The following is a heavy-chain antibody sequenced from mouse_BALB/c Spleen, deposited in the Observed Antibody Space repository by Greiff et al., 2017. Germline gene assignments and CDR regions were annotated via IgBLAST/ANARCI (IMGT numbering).Heavy chain of an antibody. V-gene: IGHV3-6*02. CDR2: ISYDGSN. CDR1: GYSITSGYY. Sequence: VQLQQSGPGLVKPSQSLSLTCSVTGYSITSGYYWNWIRQFPGNKLEWMGYISYDGSNNYNPSLKNRISITRDTSKNQFFLKLNSVTTEDTATYSCARMFPPGLYSDSGGQGTTLTVPS. J-gene: IGHJ2*01. CDR3: ARMFPPGLYSDS.